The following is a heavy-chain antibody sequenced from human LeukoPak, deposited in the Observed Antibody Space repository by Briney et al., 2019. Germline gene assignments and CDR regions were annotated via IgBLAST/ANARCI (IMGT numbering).Heavy chain of an antibody. Sequence: SETLSLTCAVYGGSFSGYYWSWIRQPPGKGLEWIGEINHSGSTNYNPSLKSRVTISVDTSKNQFSLKLSSVTAADTAVYYCARTLYDSSGTNWFDPWGQGTLVTVSS. CDR2: INHSGST. D-gene: IGHD3-22*01. V-gene: IGHV4-34*01. CDR3: ARTLYDSSGTNWFDP. J-gene: IGHJ5*02. CDR1: GGSFSGYY.